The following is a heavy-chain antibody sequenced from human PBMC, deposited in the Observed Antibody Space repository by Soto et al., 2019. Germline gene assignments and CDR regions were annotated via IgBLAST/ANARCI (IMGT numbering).Heavy chain of an antibody. V-gene: IGHV3-23*01. Sequence: EVQLLESGGGLVQPGGSLRLSCAASGFTFSSYAMSWVRQAPGKGLEWVSSISGSGGNAYYADSVKGRFSISRDNSKNTLRLQMNSLRADDTAVYYCPKDGASGSYPPYYYFGMDVWGQGTTVTVSS. CDR1: GFTFSSYA. CDR2: ISGSGGNA. J-gene: IGHJ6*02. CDR3: PKDGASGSYPPYYYFGMDV. D-gene: IGHD1-26*01.